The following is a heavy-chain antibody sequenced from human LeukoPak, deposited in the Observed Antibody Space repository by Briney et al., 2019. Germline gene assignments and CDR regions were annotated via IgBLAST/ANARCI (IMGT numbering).Heavy chain of an antibody. CDR1: GFIFSRYK. V-gene: IGHV3-21*01. D-gene: IGHD3-16*01. CDR3: ARDDGAYYQYSMDV. Sequence: GGSLRLSCAASGFIFSRYKMNWVRQAPGKGLEWVSSISTTGGSIYYADSVKGRFTISRDNANNSLYLQLKSLRAEDTAVYFCARDDGAYYQYSMDVWGKGTTVTVSS. CDR2: ISTTGGSI. J-gene: IGHJ6*03.